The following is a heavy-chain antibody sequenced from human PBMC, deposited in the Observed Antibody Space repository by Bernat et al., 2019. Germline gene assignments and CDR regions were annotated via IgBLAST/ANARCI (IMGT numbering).Heavy chain of an antibody. CDR1: GFTFSSYG. D-gene: IGHD3-22*01. Sequence: QVQLVESGGGVVQPGRSLRLSCAASGFTFSSYGMHWVRQAPGKGLEWVAVIWYDGSNKYYADSVKGRFTISRDNSKNTLYLQMNSLRAEDTALYYCAKIRDGSGYYPAAFDIWGQGTMVTVSS. J-gene: IGHJ3*02. V-gene: IGHV3-33*06. CDR2: IWYDGSNK. CDR3: AKIRDGSGYYPAAFDI.